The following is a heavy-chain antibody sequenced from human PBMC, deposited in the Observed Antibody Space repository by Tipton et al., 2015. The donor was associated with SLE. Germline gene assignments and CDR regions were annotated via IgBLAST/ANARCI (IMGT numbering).Heavy chain of an antibody. CDR1: GFTFSSYS. V-gene: IGHV3-21*01. CDR2: ISSSSSYI. D-gene: IGHD1-7*01. CDR3: ARDRPITGTTFCDY. Sequence: VQLVQSGGGLVKPGGSLRLSCAASGFTFSSYSMNWVRQAPGKGLEWVSSISSSSSYIYYADSVKGRFTISRDNAKNSLYLQMNSLRAEDTAVYYCARDRPITGTTFCDYWGQGTLVTVSS. J-gene: IGHJ4*02.